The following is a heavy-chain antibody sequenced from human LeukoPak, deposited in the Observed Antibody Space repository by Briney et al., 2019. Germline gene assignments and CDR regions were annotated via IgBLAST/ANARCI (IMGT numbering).Heavy chain of an antibody. D-gene: IGHD3-22*01. V-gene: IGHV3-23*01. CDR2: ISSGGGST. J-gene: IGHJ6*02. CDR3: AKDGYYYDSSGYWGDV. Sequence: PGGSLRLSCAASGFTFSNYAMSWVRQAPGKGLECVSTISSGGGSTYYADSVKGRFTISRDNSKNTLYLQMNSLRAEDTAVYYCAKDGYYYDSSGYWGDVWGQGTTVTVSS. CDR1: GFTFSNYA.